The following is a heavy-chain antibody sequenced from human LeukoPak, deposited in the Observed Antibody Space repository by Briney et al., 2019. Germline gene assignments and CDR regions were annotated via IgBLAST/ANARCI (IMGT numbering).Heavy chain of an antibody. Sequence: ASVTVSCKASTYTFISYGFSWVRQAPGQGLEWMGWISAYNGNTNYAQKLQGRVTMTTDASTSTAYTELRSLRSDDTAVYYCARVGGVLRTQHDYWGQGTLVTVSS. D-gene: IGHD1-26*01. CDR3: ARVGGVLRTQHDY. CDR2: ISAYNGNT. CDR1: TYTFISYG. V-gene: IGHV1-18*01. J-gene: IGHJ4*02.